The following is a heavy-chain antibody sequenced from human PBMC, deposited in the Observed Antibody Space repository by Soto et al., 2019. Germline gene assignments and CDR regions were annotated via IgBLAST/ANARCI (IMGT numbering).Heavy chain of an antibody. CDR2: IFQSGST. J-gene: IGHJ5*02. CDR3: ARGRGRYCSGWSWFDP. CDR1: GGTIRSPDW. Sequence: PSETLSLTCGVSGGTIRSPDWWTWVRQPPGKGLEWIGEIFQSGSTNYTPSLERRVTISVDKSKNQFSLTLTSVTAADTAVYFCARGRGRYCSGWSWFDPWGQGILVPVSS. D-gene: IGHD6-19*01. V-gene: IGHV4-4*02.